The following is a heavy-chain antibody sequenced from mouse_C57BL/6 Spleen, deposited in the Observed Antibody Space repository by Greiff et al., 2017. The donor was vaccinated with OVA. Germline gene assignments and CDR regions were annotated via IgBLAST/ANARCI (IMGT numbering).Heavy chain of an antibody. CDR1: GFSLTSYG. D-gene: IGHD1-1*01. CDR3: ARNIASYYYGSSYRYFDV. J-gene: IGHJ1*03. CDR2: IWSGGST. V-gene: IGHV2-2*01. Sequence: VKLMESGPGLVQPSQSLSITCTVSGFSLTSYGVHWVRQSPGKGLEWLGVIWSGGSTDYNAAFISRLSISKDNSKSQVFFKMNSLQADDTAIYYCARNIASYYYGSSYRYFDVWGTGTTVTVSS.